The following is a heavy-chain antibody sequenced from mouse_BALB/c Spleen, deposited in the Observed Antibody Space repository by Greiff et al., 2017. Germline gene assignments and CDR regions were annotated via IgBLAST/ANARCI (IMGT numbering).Heavy chain of an antibody. CDR2: ISYSGST. D-gene: IGHD2-3*01. CDR3: ARNDGYYQWYFDV. CDR1: GYSITSDYA. Sequence: EVMLVESGPGLVKPSQSLSLTCTVTGYSITSDYAWNWIRQFPGNKLEWMGYISYSGSTSYNPSLKSRISITRDTSKNQFFLQLNSVTTEDTATYYCARNDGYYQWYFDVWGAGTTVTVSS. J-gene: IGHJ1*01. V-gene: IGHV3-2*02.